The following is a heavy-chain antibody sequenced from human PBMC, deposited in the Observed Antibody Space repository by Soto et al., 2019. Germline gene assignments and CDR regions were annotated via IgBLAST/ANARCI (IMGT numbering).Heavy chain of an antibody. J-gene: IGHJ5*02. Sequence: QVHMVEPGGGVVQPGRSLILTCAASGFTFSSFALHWVRQAPGEGLEWGALISHDGRIENYADSVKGRFIISRDNSKKKVYMQMDSLRLEDTGVYYCARDGLPDDFRSGGYWFDPWGKGPQFTVPS. CDR3: ARDGLPDDFRSGGYWFDP. CDR1: GFTFSSFA. CDR2: ISHDGRIE. V-gene: IGHV3-30-3*01. D-gene: IGHD3-3*01.